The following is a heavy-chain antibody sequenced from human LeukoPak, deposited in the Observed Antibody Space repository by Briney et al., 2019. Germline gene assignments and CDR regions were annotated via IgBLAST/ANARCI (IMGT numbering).Heavy chain of an antibody. CDR1: GFTFSSYW. CDR2: INSDGSRS. CDR3: ARDTSGTTALMDY. V-gene: IGHV3-74*01. Sequence: GGSLRLSCAASGFTFSSYWMHWVRRAPGKGLVWVSHINSDGSRSNYADSVKGRFTISRDNAKNTLYLQVNSLRAEDTAVYFCARDTSGTTALMDYWGQGTLVTVSS. D-gene: IGHD1-7*01. J-gene: IGHJ4*02.